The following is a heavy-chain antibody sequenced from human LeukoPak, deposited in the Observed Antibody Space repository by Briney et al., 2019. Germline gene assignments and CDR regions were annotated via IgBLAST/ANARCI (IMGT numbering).Heavy chain of an antibody. CDR3: SGGSGSYLYGMDV. Sequence: GGSLRLSCAASGFIFSNYAMHWVRQAPGKGLEWVALISSDGSKTYHADSEKGRFSISRDDSKNTLYLQLNSLRAEDTAVYYCSGGSGSYLYGMDVWGQGTTVTVSS. J-gene: IGHJ6*02. CDR2: ISSDGSKT. V-gene: IGHV3-30*07. D-gene: IGHD3-10*01. CDR1: GFIFSNYA.